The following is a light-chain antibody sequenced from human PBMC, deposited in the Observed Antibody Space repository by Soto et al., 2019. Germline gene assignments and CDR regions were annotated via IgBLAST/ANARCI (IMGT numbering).Light chain of an antibody. J-gene: IGKJ5*01. V-gene: IGKV1-5*01. CDR3: QQSYITPIT. CDR2: NAS. Sequence: DIQMAQSPSTLSASVATGATITCRASQSMSSRMAWDRQKPEKATAPLIFNASSFESEIPATSSGSGSGSEITLTISSLQPEDFATAYYQQSYITPITFGQGTLLEI. CDR1: QSMSSR.